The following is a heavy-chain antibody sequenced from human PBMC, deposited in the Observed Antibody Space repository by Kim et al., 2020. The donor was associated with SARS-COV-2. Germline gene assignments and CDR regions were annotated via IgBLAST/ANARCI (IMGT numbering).Heavy chain of an antibody. CDR1: GYTFTSYA. CDR2: INTNTGNP. Sequence: ASVKVSCKASGYTFTSYAMNWVRQAPGQGLEWMGWINTNTGNPTYAQGFTGRFVFSLDTSVSTAYLQISSLKAEDTAVYYCARQKLRSKIAASGWYFDLWGRGTLVTVSS. D-gene: IGHD6-6*01. CDR3: ARQKLRSKIAASGWYFDL. J-gene: IGHJ2*01. V-gene: IGHV7-4-1*02.